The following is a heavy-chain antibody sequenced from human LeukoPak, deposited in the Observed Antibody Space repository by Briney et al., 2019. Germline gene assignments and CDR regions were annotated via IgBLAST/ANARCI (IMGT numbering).Heavy chain of an antibody. CDR1: GGTFRGYY. V-gene: IGHV4-34*01. D-gene: IGHD3-22*01. J-gene: IGHJ4*02. CDR2: INHRGST. Sequence: SETLSLTCAVYGGTFRGYYWSWIRQPPGKGLECIGEINHRGSTNYNPSLESRVTISVDTSKNQFSLKLSSVTAADTAVYYCARGPDFYDSSGYYPICGQGTLVTVSS. CDR3: ARGPDFYDSSGYYPI.